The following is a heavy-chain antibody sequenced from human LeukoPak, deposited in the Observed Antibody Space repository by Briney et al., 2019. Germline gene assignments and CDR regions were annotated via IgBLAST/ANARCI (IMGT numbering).Heavy chain of an antibody. Sequence: SETLSLTCAVYGRSFSGYYWSWIRQPPGKGLEWIGEINHSGSTNCNPSLKSRVTISVDTSKNQFSLKLSSVTAADTAVYYCARRRWLRAADYWGQGTLVTVSS. CDR1: GRSFSGYY. CDR3: ARRRWLRAADY. CDR2: INHSGST. V-gene: IGHV4-34*01. J-gene: IGHJ4*02. D-gene: IGHD5-12*01.